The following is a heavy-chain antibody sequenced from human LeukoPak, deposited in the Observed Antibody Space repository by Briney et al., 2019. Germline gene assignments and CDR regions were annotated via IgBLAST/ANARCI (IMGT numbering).Heavy chain of an antibody. CDR2: INTNTGNP. V-gene: IGHV7-4-1*02. CDR3: ATTSNILLWFGELFPYAFDI. D-gene: IGHD3-10*01. J-gene: IGHJ3*02. CDR1: GYTFTSYA. Sequence: ASVKVSCKASGYTFTSYAMNWVRQAPGQGLEWMGWINTNTGNPTYAQGSTGRFVFSLDTSVSTAYLQISSLKAEDTAVYYCATTSNILLWFGELFPYAFDIWGQGTMVTVSS.